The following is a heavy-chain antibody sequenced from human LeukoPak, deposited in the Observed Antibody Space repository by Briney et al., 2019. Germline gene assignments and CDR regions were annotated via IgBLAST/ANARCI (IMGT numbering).Heavy chain of an antibody. CDR1: GGSISSYY. CDR2: IYYSGST. CDR3: ARGKGGSSSWFDYYYYTDV. J-gene: IGHJ6*03. D-gene: IGHD6-13*01. Sequence: PSETLSLTCTVSGGSISSYYWSWLRQPPGKGLEWIGYIYYSGSTNYNPSLKSRVTISVDTSKNQFSLKLSSVTAADTAVYYCARGKGGSSSWFDYYYYTDVWGKGTTVTISS. V-gene: IGHV4-59*01.